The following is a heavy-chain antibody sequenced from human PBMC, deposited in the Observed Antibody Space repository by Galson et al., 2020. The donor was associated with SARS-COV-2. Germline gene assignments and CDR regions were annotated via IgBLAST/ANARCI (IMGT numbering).Heavy chain of an antibody. V-gene: IGHV4-59*13. CDR3: ARVVSYGLDV. J-gene: IGHJ6*02. D-gene: IGHD2-21*01. Sequence: SETLSLTCTVSGGSISGYYWSWIRQPPGKGLEWIGYIYYSGSTNYNPSLKSQVTISVDTSKNHFSLELSSVTAADTAVYYCARVVSYGLDVWGQVTTVTVSS. CDR2: IYYSGST. CDR1: GGSISGYY.